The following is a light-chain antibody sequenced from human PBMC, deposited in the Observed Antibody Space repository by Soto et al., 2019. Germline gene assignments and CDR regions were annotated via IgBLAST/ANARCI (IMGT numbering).Light chain of an antibody. Sequence: IEVTQSPSSLAASLGDRVTITCRASQTIGTYVNWYRQKSGKAPKLLIYAASSLQSGVPSRFSGSGSGTDFTLTISSPQPEDFASYYCQQSFSTPPTFGQGTKVDIK. CDR1: QTIGTY. CDR2: AAS. CDR3: QQSFSTPPT. V-gene: IGKV1-39*01. J-gene: IGKJ1*01.